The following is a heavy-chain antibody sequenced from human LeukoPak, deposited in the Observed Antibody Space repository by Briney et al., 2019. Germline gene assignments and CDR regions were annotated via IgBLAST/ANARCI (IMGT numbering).Heavy chain of an antibody. CDR2: IHTSGST. V-gene: IGHV4-4*07. CDR1: GGSISSYY. CDR3: ARHRRYYDSSGFGYFQH. D-gene: IGHD3-22*01. J-gene: IGHJ1*01. Sequence: SETLSLTCTVSGGSISSYYWSWIRQPAGKGLEWIGRIHTSGSTNYNPSLKSRVTMSADTSKNHFSLKLSSVTAADTAVYYCARHRRYYDSSGFGYFQHWGQGTLVTVSS.